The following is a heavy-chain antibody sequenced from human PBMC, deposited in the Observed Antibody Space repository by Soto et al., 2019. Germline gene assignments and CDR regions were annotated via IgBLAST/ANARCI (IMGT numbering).Heavy chain of an antibody. J-gene: IGHJ4*02. CDR1: GFTFSNYA. D-gene: IGHD3-10*01. CDR3: AKGFYGSGSYYNERAVDS. Sequence: EGSLRLSCAASGFTFSNYATSWVRQTPGKGLEWVSVISGSGDFTYYADSVKGRFTISRDNPKTTIYLQMKSLRAEDTAVYYCAKGFYGSGSYYNERAVDSWGQGTLVTVSS. V-gene: IGHV3-23*01. CDR2: ISGSGDFT.